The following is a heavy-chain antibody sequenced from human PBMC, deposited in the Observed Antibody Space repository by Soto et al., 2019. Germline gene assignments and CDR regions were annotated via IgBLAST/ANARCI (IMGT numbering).Heavy chain of an antibody. D-gene: IGHD3-22*01. CDR2: INHSGST. CDR1: GGSFSGYY. J-gene: IGHJ4*02. V-gene: IGHV4-34*01. CDR3: ARSGSSGYCRRYCDY. Sequence: SETLSLTCAVYGGSFSGYYWSWIRQPPGKGLEWIGEINHSGSTNYNPSRKSRVTISVDTSKSQFSLKLSSVTAADTAVYYCARSGSSGYCRRYCDYWGQGTLVTVSS.